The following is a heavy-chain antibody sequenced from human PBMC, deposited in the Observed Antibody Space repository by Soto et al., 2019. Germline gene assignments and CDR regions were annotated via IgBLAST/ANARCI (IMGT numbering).Heavy chain of an antibody. Sequence: QITLKESGPTLVKPTQTLTLTCTFSGFSLSTTEEGVGWIRQPPGKALEWLALIYWDDEKRYSPSLKSRLTIXKXXSKNQVVLIMTNMDPVDTGTYYCAHRPYDQNAFDIWGQGTMVTVSS. J-gene: IGHJ3*02. V-gene: IGHV2-5*02. CDR1: GFSLSTTEEG. CDR2: IYWDDEK. D-gene: IGHD3-3*01. CDR3: AHRPYDQNAFDI.